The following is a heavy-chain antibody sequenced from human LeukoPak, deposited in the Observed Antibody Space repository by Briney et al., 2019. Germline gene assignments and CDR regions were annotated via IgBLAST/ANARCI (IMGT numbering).Heavy chain of an antibody. CDR3: ARGPDSSSCMDV. CDR1: GFTVSSNY. D-gene: IGHD1-14*01. V-gene: IGHV3-66*02. Sequence: GGSLRLSCAASGFTVSSNYMSWDRQAPGKGLEWDSVIYSGGSTYYADSVKGRFTISRDNSKNTLYLQMNSLRAEDTAVYYCARGPDSSSCMDVWGQGTTVTVSS. CDR2: IYSGGST. J-gene: IGHJ6*02.